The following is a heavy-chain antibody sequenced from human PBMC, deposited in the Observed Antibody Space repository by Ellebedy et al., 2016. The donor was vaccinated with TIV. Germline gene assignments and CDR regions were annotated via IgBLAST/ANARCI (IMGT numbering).Heavy chain of an antibody. CDR1: GGSISSSNW. CDR3: AREGGGYSYGRDAFDI. CDR2: IYHSGST. V-gene: IGHV4-4*02. D-gene: IGHD5-18*01. J-gene: IGHJ3*02. Sequence: SETLSLTCAVSGGSISSSNWWSWVRQPPGKGLEWIGEIYHSGSTNYNPSLKSRVTISVDKSKNQFSLKLSSVTAADTAVYYCAREGGGYSYGRDAFDIWGQGTMVTVSS.